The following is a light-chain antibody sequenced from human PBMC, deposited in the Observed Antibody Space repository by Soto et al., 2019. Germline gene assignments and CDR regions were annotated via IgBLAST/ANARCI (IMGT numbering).Light chain of an antibody. CDR2: EVS. CDR3: ASYAGNKYV. CDR1: SGDVGGYNY. V-gene: IGLV2-8*01. Sequence: QSVLTQPPSASGSPGQSVTISCTGSSGDVGGYNYVSWYQQHPGKAPKLMIYEVSKRPSGASDRFSGTKSGNTASLTVSGLQAEDEADYYCASYAGNKYVFXTGTKVTVL. J-gene: IGLJ1*01.